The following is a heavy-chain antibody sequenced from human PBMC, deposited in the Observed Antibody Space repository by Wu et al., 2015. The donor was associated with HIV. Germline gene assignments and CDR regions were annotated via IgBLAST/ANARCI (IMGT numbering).Heavy chain of an antibody. J-gene: IGHJ4*02. V-gene: IGHV1-2*02. CDR3: ARVYAPDCSSTSCAAGPLFDY. D-gene: IGHD2-2*01. CDR1: GYTFTGYY. CDR2: INPNSGGT. Sequence: QVQLVQSGAEVKKPGASVKVSCKASGYTFTGYYMHWVRQAPGQGLEWMGWINPNSGGTNYAQKFQGRVTMTRDTSISTAYMELSRLRSDDTAVYYCARVYAPDCSSTSCAAGPLFDYWGQGTLVTVSS.